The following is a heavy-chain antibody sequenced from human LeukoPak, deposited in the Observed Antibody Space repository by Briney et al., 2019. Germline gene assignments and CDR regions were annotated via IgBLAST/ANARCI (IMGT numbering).Heavy chain of an antibody. Sequence: SETLSLTCSVSGGSISSYYWSWIRQPAGKGLEWLGRINTIGSTNYKPSLKSRVTMSVDTSKNQFSLRLTSVTAADTAVYYCAREDYDGSGSYYKSYYYGLDVWGQGTTVTVSS. D-gene: IGHD3-10*01. CDR1: GGSISSYY. CDR2: INTIGST. CDR3: AREDYDGSGSYYKSYYYGLDV. V-gene: IGHV4-4*07. J-gene: IGHJ6*02.